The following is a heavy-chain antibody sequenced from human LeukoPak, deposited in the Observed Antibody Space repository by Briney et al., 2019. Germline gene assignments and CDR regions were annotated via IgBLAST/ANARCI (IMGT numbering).Heavy chain of an antibody. CDR3: ARGMEFDP. Sequence: PSETLSLTCTVSGGSISSYYWSLIRQPPGKGLEWIGYIYYSGSTNYNPSLKSRVTISVDTSKNQFSLKLSSVNAADTAVYYCARGMEFDPWGQGTLVTVSS. CDR1: GGSISSYY. CDR2: IYYSGST. J-gene: IGHJ5*02. V-gene: IGHV4-59*01.